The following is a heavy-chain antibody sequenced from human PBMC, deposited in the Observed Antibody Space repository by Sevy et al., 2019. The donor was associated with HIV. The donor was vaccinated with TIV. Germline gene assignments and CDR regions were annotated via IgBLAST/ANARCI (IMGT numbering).Heavy chain of an antibody. J-gene: IGHJ6*02. V-gene: IGHV3-30*18. Sequence: GGSLRLSCIVSGISFTTSGMHWVRQAPGKGLEWVAVISYHGRDKFYAESVKGRCTISRDNTKNMLYLQMNSLRAEDEGVYYCAKDFTGYNGMDVWGQGTMVTVSS. D-gene: IGHD3-9*01. CDR3: AKDFTGYNGMDV. CDR2: ISYHGRDK. CDR1: GISFTTSG.